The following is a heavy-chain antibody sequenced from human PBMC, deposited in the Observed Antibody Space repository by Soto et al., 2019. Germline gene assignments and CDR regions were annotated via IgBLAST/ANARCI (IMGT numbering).Heavy chain of an antibody. V-gene: IGHV3-33*01. CDR3: ARDVKAVAGLDL. J-gene: IGHJ5*02. Sequence: QVQLVESGGGVVQPGTSLRLSCEASGFTFSSYGIHWVRQAPGKGLEWVEVIWHDGSYKYYADYVKGRFTISRDNSKNTLYLEMNSLRAEDTAIYYCARDVKAVAGLDLWGQGTLVSVS. CDR1: GFTFSSYG. CDR2: IWHDGSYK. D-gene: IGHD6-19*01.